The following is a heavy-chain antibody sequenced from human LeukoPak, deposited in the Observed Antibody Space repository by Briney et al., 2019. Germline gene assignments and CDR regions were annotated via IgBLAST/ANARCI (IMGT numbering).Heavy chain of an antibody. CDR2: IYTSEST. V-gene: IGHV4-4*07. CDR1: GGSMYNYY. CDR3: ARARAAANTYADY. D-gene: IGHD3-16*01. J-gene: IGHJ4*02. Sequence: SETLSLTCTVSGGSMYNYYWTWIRQSAGKGLEWFGRIYTSESTYYNPSLKSRVTMSIDTSKNQFSLKLSSVTAADTAIYYCARARAAANTYADYWGQGTLVTVSS.